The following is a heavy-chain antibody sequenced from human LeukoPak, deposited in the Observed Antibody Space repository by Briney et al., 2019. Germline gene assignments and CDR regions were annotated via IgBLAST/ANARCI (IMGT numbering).Heavy chain of an antibody. CDR2: INHSGST. Sequence: SETLSLTCTVSGGSLSTTTYYWGWVRQPPGKGLEWIGEINHSGSTNYNPSLKSRVTISVDTSKNQFSLKLSSVTAADTAVYYCASSPQPRYYFDYWGQGTLVTVSS. CDR1: GGSLSTTTYY. J-gene: IGHJ4*02. CDR3: ASSPQPRYYFDY. D-gene: IGHD1-14*01. V-gene: IGHV4-39*07.